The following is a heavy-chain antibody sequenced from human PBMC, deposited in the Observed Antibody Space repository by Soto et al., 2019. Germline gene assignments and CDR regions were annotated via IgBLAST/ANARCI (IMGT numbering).Heavy chain of an antibody. CDR1: GGTFSSYA. D-gene: IGHD2-21*01. J-gene: IGHJ4*02. CDR2: IIPIFGTA. Sequence: SVKVSCKASGGTFSSYAISWVRQAPGQGLEWMGGIIPIFGTANYAQKFQGRVTITADESTSTAYMELSSLRSEDTAVYYCARQMAYCGGECYSRLDYWGQGTLVT. V-gene: IGHV1-69*13. CDR3: ARQMAYCGGECYSRLDY.